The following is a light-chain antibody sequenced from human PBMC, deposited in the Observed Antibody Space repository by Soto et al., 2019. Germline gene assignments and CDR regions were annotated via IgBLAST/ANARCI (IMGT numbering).Light chain of an antibody. Sequence: QSSLTKPASVSGSPGQSITISCTGTSSDVGGYNYVSWYQHHPGKAPKLMIFEVSYRPSGVSNRFSGSKSGNTASLTISGLQAEDEADYYCSSYTSNTTQYVFGTGTKVTVL. V-gene: IGLV2-14*01. CDR1: SSDVGGYNY. J-gene: IGLJ1*01. CDR3: SSYTSNTTQYV. CDR2: EVS.